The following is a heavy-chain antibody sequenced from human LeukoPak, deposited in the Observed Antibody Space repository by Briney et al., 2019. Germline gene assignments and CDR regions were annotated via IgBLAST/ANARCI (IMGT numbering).Heavy chain of an antibody. CDR3: ARGSSSRPGVAFDI. J-gene: IGHJ3*02. CDR2: INPNSGGT. Sequence: ASVTVSFTASGYTFTGYYMHWVRQAPGQGLEWMGWINPNSGGTNYAQKLQGRATMTRDTYISTAYMELSRLRSDDTAGHYCARGSSSRPGVAFDIWGQGTMVTVSS. CDR1: GYTFTGYY. D-gene: IGHD2-2*01. V-gene: IGHV1-2*02.